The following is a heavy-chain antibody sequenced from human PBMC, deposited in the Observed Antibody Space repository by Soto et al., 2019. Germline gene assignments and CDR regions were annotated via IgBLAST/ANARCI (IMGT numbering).Heavy chain of an antibody. J-gene: IGHJ4*02. CDR3: ARDHIALDY. D-gene: IGHD6-13*01. CDR2: IWYDGSNK. Sequence: GSLRLSCAASGFPFSSYGMHWVRQAPGKGLEWVAVIWYDGSNKYYADSVKGRFTISRDNSKKTVYLQMNSLRAEDTAVYYCARDHIALDYWGQGTQVTVSS. V-gene: IGHV3-33*01. CDR1: GFPFSSYG.